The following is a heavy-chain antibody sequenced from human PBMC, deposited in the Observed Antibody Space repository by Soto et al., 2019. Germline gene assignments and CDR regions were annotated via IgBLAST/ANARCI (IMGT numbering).Heavy chain of an antibody. CDR2: ISGYNGNT. CDR1: GYTFTSYG. CDR3: GKAGKYSYGSGSPSSTGLEV. D-gene: IGHD3-10*01. Sequence: QVQLVQSGAEVKKPGASVKVSRKASGYTFTSYGVSWVRQAPGQGLEWMGWISGYNGNTNYAQKLQGRVTMTTDTPTRQANMGLRSLEPDATAGYYWGKAGKYSYGSGSPSSTGLEVWGKGITVTAPS. V-gene: IGHV1-18*04. J-gene: IGHJ6*04.